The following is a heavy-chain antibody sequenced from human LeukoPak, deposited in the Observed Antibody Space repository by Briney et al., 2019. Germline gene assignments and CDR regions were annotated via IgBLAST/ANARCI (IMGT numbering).Heavy chain of an antibody. V-gene: IGHV3-53*01. CDR1: GFTVSSNC. CDR2: IYSGGST. CDR3: ARDRIEGGSAQGMDV. D-gene: IGHD3-16*01. J-gene: IGHJ6*02. Sequence: QPGGSLRLSCAASGFTVSSNCMSWVRQAPGKGLEWVSVIYSGGSTYYADSVKGRFTISRDNSKNTLYLQMNSLRAEDTAVYYCARDRIEGGSAQGMDVWGQGTAVTVSS.